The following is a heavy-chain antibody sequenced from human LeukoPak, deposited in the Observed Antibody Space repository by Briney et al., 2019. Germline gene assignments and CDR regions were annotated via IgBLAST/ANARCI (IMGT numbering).Heavy chain of an antibody. D-gene: IGHD6-13*01. V-gene: IGHV3-20*04. CDR1: GFTFDDYG. CDR3: ARAASGYSSSWYVWDYYYYMDV. J-gene: IGHJ6*03. Sequence: GGSLRLSCAASGFTFDDYGMSWVRQAPGKGLEWVSGINWNGGSTGYADSVKGRFTISRDNAKNSLYLQMNSLRAEDTALYYCARAASGYSSSWYVWDYYYYMDVWGKGTTVTVSS. CDR2: INWNGGST.